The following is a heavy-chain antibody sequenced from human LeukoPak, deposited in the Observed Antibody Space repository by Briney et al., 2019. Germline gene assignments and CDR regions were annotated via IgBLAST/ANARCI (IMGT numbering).Heavy chain of an antibody. D-gene: IGHD6-6*01. J-gene: IGHJ3*01. CDR3: AKVYSSSSRDAFDV. Sequence: PSETLSLTCTVSGGSISGYYWSWIRQPAGKGLECIGRIYSSGTANYNPSLKSRVTMSVDTSKNQVSLKLTSVTAADTAVYYCAKVYSSSSRDAFDVWGPGTMVTVSS. V-gene: IGHV4-4*07. CDR2: IYSSGTA. CDR1: GGSISGYY.